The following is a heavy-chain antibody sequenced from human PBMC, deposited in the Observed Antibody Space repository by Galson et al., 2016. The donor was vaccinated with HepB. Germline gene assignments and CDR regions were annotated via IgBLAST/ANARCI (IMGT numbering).Heavy chain of an antibody. J-gene: IGHJ4*02. CDR2: TYYRSKWYN. CDR1: GDSVSSNSVA. Sequence: CAISGDSVSSNSVAWNWIRQSPSRGLEWLGRTYYRSKWYNDYAVSVKSRITINPDTSKNQFSLQLNSVTPEATAVYYCARAVIQGTAMGLDYWGQGTLVTVSS. CDR3: ARAVIQGTAMGLDY. D-gene: IGHD5-18*01. V-gene: IGHV6-1*01.